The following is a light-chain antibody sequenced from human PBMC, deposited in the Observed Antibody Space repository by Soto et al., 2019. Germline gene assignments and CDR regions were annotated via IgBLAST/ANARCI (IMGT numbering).Light chain of an antibody. Sequence: QPVLTQPPSVSGAPGQRVTISCTGSSSNIGAGYDVHWYQQLPGTAPKLLIYANSNRPSGVPDRFSGSKSGTSASLAITGLQSEDEADYYCQTYDSSLSALYVFGTGTKVTVL. CDR3: QTYDSSLSALYV. CDR2: ANS. J-gene: IGLJ1*01. V-gene: IGLV1-40*01. CDR1: SSNIGAGYD.